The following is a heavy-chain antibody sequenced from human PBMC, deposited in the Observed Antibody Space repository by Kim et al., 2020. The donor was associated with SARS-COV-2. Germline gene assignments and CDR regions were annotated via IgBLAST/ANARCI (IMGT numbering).Heavy chain of an antibody. J-gene: IGHJ5*02. D-gene: IGHD2-15*01. CDR1: GGSISSYY. Sequence: SETLSLTCTVSGGSISSYYWSWIRQPPGKGLEWIGYIYYSGSTNYNPSLKSRVTISVDTSKNQFSLKLSSVTAADTAVYYCARARRPSYCSGGSCYSSIYWFDPWGQGTLVNGSS. CDR3: ARARRPSYCSGGSCYSSIYWFDP. V-gene: IGHV4-59*01. CDR2: IYYSGST.